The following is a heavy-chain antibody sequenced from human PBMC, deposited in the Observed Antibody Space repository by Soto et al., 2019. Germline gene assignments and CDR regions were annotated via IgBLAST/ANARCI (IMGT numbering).Heavy chain of an antibody. D-gene: IGHD2-2*01. CDR3: AKDRRYCSSTSSHPRNYGDY. CDR1: GFTFSSYG. CDR2: ISYDGSNK. Sequence: QVQLVESGGGVVQPGRSLRLSCAASGFTFSSYGMHWVRQAPGKGLEWVAVISYDGSNKYYADSVKGRFTISRDNSKNTLYLQMNSLRAEDTAVYYCAKDRRYCSSTSSHPRNYGDYWGQGTLVTVSS. J-gene: IGHJ4*02. V-gene: IGHV3-30*18.